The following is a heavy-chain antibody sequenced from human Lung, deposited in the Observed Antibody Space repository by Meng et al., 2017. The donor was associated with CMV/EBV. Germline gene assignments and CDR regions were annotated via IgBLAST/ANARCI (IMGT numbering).Heavy chain of an antibody. Sequence: GEXXKISCKGSGYSFTSYWIGWVRQMPGKGLEWMGIIYPGDSDTRYSPSFQGQVTISADKSISTAYLQWSSLKASDTAMYYCARLKNYYDSSGYLNDAFDIWXPGKXV. D-gene: IGHD3-22*01. CDR3: ARLKNYYDSSGYLNDAFDI. J-gene: IGHJ3*02. V-gene: IGHV5-51*01. CDR2: IYPGDSDT. CDR1: GYSFTSYW.